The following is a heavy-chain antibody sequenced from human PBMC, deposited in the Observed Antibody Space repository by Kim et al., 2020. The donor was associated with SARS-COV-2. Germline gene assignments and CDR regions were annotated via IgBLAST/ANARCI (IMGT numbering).Heavy chain of an antibody. J-gene: IGHJ4*02. V-gene: IGHV4-34*01. CDR3: ARGLPSRPTIHY. CDR1: GGSFSGYY. CDR2: INHSGST. Sequence: SETLSLTCAVYGGSFSGYYWSWIRQPPGKGLEWIGEINHSGSTNYNPSLKSRVTISVDTSKNQFSLKLSSVTAADTAVYYCARGLPSRPTIHYWGQGTLVTVSS.